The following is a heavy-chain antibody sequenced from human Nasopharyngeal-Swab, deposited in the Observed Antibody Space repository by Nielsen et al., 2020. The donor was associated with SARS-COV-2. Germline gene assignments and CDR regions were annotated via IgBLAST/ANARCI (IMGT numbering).Heavy chain of an antibody. J-gene: IGHJ3*02. CDR2: INHSGST. CDR1: GESFSGYS. V-gene: IGHV4-34*01. Sequence: SETLSLTCAVYGESFSGYSWSWIRQPPGKRLEWIGEINHSGSTNYNPSLKSRVTISVDTSKNQLSLKLTSVTAADTALYYCARHPRSHPFDIWGQGTMVTVSS. CDR3: ARHPRSHPFDI.